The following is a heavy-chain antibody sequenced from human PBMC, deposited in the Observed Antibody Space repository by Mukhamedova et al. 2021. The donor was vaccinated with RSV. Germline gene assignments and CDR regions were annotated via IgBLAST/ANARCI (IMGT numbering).Heavy chain of an antibody. D-gene: IGHD4-17*01. CDR2: ISYDGSNK. CDR3: AREETTVTTRDYFD. J-gene: IGHJ4*01. V-gene: IGHV3-30*04. CDR1: GFTFSSYA. Sequence: GFTFSSYAMHWVRQAPGKGLEWVAVISYDGSNKYYADSAKGRFTISRDNSKNTLYLQMNSLRAEDTAVYYCAREETTVTTRDYFD.